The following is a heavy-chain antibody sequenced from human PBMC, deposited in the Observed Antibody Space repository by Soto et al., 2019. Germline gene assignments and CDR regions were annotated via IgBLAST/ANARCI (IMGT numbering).Heavy chain of an antibody. D-gene: IGHD3-22*01. CDR3: AKGVSSGYYYDFDY. J-gene: IGHJ4*02. CDR2: ISYDGSNK. Sequence: QVQLVESGGGVVQPGRSLRLSCAASGFTFSSYGMHWVRQAPGKGLEWVAVISYDGSNKYYADSVKGRFTISRDNSKNTLYLQMNSLRAEDTAVYYCAKGVSSGYYYDFDYWGQGTLVTVSS. CDR1: GFTFSSYG. V-gene: IGHV3-30*18.